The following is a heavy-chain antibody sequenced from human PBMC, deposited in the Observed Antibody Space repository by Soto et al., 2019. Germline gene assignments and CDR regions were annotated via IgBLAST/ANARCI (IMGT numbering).Heavy chain of an antibody. CDR2: IDPSDSYT. J-gene: IGHJ3*02. CDR3: GCPVEAARRDAFDI. Sequence: GESLKISCKGSGYSFTSYWISWVRQMPGKGLEWMGRIDPSDSYTNYSPSFQGHVTISADKSISTAYLQWSSLKASDTAMYYCGCPVEAARRDAFDIWGQGTMVTVSS. CDR1: GYSFTSYW. D-gene: IGHD6-6*01. V-gene: IGHV5-10-1*01.